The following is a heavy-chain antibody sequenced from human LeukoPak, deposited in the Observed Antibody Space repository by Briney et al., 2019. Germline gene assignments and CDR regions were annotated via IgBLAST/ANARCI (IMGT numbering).Heavy chain of an antibody. D-gene: IGHD1-26*01. CDR3: ARDYVSGSYYGGTFYYGMDV. Sequence: SETLSLTCAVSGGSISTYYWNWIRQPPGKGLEWIGYIYYTGSTNYNPSLKSRVTISVDTSKNQFSLKLSSVTAADTAVYYCARDYVSGSYYGGTFYYGMDVWGQGTTVTVSS. CDR1: GGSISTYY. J-gene: IGHJ6*02. V-gene: IGHV4-59*01. CDR2: IYYTGST.